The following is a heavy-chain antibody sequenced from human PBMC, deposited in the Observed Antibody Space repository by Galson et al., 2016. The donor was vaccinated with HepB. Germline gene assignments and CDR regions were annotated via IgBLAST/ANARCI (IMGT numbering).Heavy chain of an antibody. V-gene: IGHV4-38-2*02. J-gene: IGHJ5*02. CDR2: IYHSGST. CDR1: GYSISSGYY. Sequence: SETLSLTCSVSGYSISSGYYWGWIRQPPGKGLEWIGSIYHSGSTYYNPSLKSRVTISVVTSKNQFSLKVTSVTAADTAVYYCARDGSGSHASNWFDPWGQGTLVTVSS. D-gene: IGHD1-26*01. CDR3: ARDGSGSHASNWFDP.